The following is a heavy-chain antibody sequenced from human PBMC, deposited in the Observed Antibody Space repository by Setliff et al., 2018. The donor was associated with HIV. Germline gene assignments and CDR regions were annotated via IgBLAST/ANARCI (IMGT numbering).Heavy chain of an antibody. D-gene: IGHD3-3*01. CDR1: GGSFSGYY. J-gene: IGHJ3*02. CDR3: ARGAVATYYNFWSGLKGAFDI. Sequence: SETLSLTCAVYGGSFSGYYWSWIRQPPGKGLEWIGEINHSGSTNYNPSLKSRVTISVDTSKNQFSPKLSSVTAADTAVYYCARGAVATYYNFWSGLKGAFDIWGQGTMVTVSS. V-gene: IGHV4-34*01. CDR2: INHSGST.